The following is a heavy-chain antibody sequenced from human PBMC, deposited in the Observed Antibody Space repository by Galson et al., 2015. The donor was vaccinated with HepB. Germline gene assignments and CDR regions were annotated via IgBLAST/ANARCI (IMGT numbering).Heavy chain of an antibody. CDR3: ATMLYFSISTSYTGMYYLDF. J-gene: IGHJ4*02. D-gene: IGHD2/OR15-2a*01. CDR1: GGTFSNYT. V-gene: IGHV1-69*13. Sequence: SVKVSCKASGGTFSNYTINWVRQAPGQRLEWMGRIIPLFGAANYAQKFQGRVTITADESTSTAYMELSSLRSDDTAVYYCATMLYFSISTSYTGMYYLDFWGQGTLVTVSS. CDR2: IIPLFGAA.